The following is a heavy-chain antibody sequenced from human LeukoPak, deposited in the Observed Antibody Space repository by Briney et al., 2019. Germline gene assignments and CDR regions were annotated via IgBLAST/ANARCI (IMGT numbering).Heavy chain of an antibody. J-gene: IGHJ4*02. CDR1: GFTFNNAW. CDR2: IFRKSDGGTT. V-gene: IGHV3-15*01. D-gene: IGHD1-26*01. CDR3: TTYIVGTTIPGEY. Sequence: TPGGSLRLSCAASGFTFNNAWMSWVRQAPGKGLEWIGRIFRKSDGGTTGYAAPVKGRFSISRDDSKNTLYLQMNSLETEDTAVYYCTTYIVGTTIPGEYWGQGTLATVSS.